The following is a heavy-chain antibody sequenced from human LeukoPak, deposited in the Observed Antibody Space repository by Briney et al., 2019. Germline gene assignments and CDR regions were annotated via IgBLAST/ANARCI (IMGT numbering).Heavy chain of an antibody. Sequence: ASVKVSCKASGYTFTSYGISWVRQAPGQGLEWMGWISAYNGNANYAQKLQGRVTMTTDTSTSTAYMELRSLRSDDMAVYYCAREIQEYSSSSTYFQHWGQGTLVTVSS. CDR1: GYTFTSYG. V-gene: IGHV1-18*03. J-gene: IGHJ1*01. CDR2: ISAYNGNA. D-gene: IGHD6-6*01. CDR3: AREIQEYSSSSTYFQH.